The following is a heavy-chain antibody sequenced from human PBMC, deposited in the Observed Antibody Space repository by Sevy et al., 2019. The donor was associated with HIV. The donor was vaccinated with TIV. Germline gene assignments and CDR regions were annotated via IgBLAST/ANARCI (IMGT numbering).Heavy chain of an antibody. CDR2: MNPNSGNT. J-gene: IGHJ4*02. CDR3: ARAPGGYSGYESDY. V-gene: IGHV1-8*01. Sequence: ASVKVSCKASGYTFTSYDINWVRQATGQVPEWMGWMNPNSGNTGYAQKFQGRVTMTRNTSISTAYMELSSLRSEDTAVYYCARAPGGYSGYESDYWGQGTLVTVSS. CDR1: GYTFTSYD. D-gene: IGHD5-12*01.